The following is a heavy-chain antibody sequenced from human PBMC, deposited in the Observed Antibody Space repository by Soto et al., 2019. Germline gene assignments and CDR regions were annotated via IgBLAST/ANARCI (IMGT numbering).Heavy chain of an antibody. CDR3: AETSSYGNYYFDY. V-gene: IGHV3-23*01. CDR1: GLTFSNYA. D-gene: IGHD4-17*01. CDR2: IGGSGSDT. J-gene: IGHJ4*02. Sequence: GGSLRLSCTASGLTFSNYAMSWFRQAPGKGLEWVSIIGGSGSDTYYADSVKGRFTVSRDNSKNTQYVQMNSLRDEDTAVYYCAETSSYGNYYFDYWGPGTLVTVSS.